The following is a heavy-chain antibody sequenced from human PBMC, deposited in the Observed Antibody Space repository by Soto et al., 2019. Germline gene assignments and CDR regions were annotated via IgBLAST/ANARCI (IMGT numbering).Heavy chain of an antibody. CDR2: INHSGST. V-gene: IGHV4-34*01. Sequence: SETLSLTCAVYGGSFSGYYWSWIRQPPGKGLEWIGEINHSGSTNYNPSLKSRVTISVDTSKNQFSLKLSSVTAADTAVYYCARSRNFDYAFYWGQGALVTVSS. CDR1: GGSFSGYY. J-gene: IGHJ4*02. D-gene: IGHD3-16*01. CDR3: ARSRNFDYAFY.